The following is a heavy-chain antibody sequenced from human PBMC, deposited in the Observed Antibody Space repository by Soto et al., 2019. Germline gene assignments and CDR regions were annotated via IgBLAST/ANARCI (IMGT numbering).Heavy chain of an antibody. V-gene: IGHV3-7*03. CDR2: INPDGFRK. CDR1: GFSFNTYW. CDR3: ARTWFRCGPSDS. D-gene: IGHD2-21*01. Sequence: GGSMRLSCAAAGFSFNTYWMSWVRQAPGKGLEWVASINPDGFRKYFADSVKGRFTISRDSAEKSLSIQMISLRDEETAVYYCARTWFRCGPSDSWGQGAPVTVS. J-gene: IGHJ5*01.